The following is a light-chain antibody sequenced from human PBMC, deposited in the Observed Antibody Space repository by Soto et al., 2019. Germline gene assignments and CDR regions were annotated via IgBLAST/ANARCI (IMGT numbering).Light chain of an antibody. CDR2: DVS. V-gene: IGLV2-14*01. J-gene: IGLJ1*01. CDR3: ASYTPSSIYF. CDR1: SSDVGGYSY. Sequence: QSVLTQPASVSGSPGQSIAISCTGTSSDVGGYSYVSWYQQQPGKAPKLVISDVSNRPSGVSDRFSGSKSGNTASLTISGLQTEDEADYYCASYTPSSIYFFGPGTKVTVL.